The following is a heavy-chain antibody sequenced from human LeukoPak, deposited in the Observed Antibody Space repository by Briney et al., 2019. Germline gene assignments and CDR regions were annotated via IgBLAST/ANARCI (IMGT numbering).Heavy chain of an antibody. CDR3: ARVPGRPAAVLDY. D-gene: IGHD2-2*01. Sequence: PSETLSLTCAVYGGSLSDYSWSWIRQPPGKGLEWIGEINHSGSTNYNPSLKSRVTISVDTSKNQFSLKLSSVTAADTAFYYCARVPGRPAAVLDYWGQGTLVTVSS. V-gene: IGHV4-34*01. CDR2: INHSGST. J-gene: IGHJ4*02. CDR1: GGSLSDYS.